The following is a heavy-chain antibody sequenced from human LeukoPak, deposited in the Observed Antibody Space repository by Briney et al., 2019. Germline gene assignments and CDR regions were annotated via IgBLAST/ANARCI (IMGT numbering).Heavy chain of an antibody. J-gene: IGHJ4*02. CDR3: SSTKYGGYSDY. CDR1: GFTFSTYW. V-gene: IGHV3-74*01. CDR2: INSDGSSI. D-gene: IGHD4-23*01. Sequence: GGSLRLSCAASGFTFSTYWMHWVRQAPGKGLVWVSRINSDGSSIIYADSVKGRFSISRDNAKNTLYLQMYSLRAEDTAVYYCSSTKYGGYSDYWGQGTLVTVSS.